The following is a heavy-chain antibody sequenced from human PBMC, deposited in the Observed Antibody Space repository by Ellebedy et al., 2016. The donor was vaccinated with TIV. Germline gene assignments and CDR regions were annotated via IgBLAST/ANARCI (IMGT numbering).Heavy chain of an antibody. D-gene: IGHD1-1*01. Sequence: GESLKISCAASGFSFSSHWMSWVRQPPGKGLEWVSLTYSGGRTYYADSVKGRFTIDRDSSKNTVYLQMYSLRVEDTAVYYCAADYTWNGGYYGMDVWGQGTTVTASS. CDR3: AADYTWNGGYYGMDV. CDR2: TYSGGRT. J-gene: IGHJ6*02. V-gene: IGHV3-66*01. CDR1: GFSFSSHW.